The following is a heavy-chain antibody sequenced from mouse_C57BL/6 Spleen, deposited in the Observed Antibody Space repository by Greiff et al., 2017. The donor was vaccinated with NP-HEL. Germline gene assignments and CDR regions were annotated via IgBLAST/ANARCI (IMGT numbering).Heavy chain of an antibody. CDR1: GFTFSSYG. Sequence: DVQLVESGGDLVKPGGSLKLSCAASGFTFSSYGMSWVRQTPDKRLEWVATISSGGSYTYYPDSVKGRFTISRDNAKNTLYLQMSSLKSEDTAMYYCARGDGWFAYWGQGTLVTVSA. J-gene: IGHJ3*01. V-gene: IGHV5-6*01. CDR2: ISSGGSYT. CDR3: ARGDGWFAY. D-gene: IGHD1-1*01.